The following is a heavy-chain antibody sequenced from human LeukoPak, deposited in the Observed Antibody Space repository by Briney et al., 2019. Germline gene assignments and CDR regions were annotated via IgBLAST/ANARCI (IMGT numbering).Heavy chain of an antibody. CDR3: ARGYCRSTSCYSTAIDC. CDR1: GCTFNSYA. CDR2: ISSNGGTT. J-gene: IGHJ4*02. Sequence: GGSLRLSCAASGCTFNSYAMHWVRQAPGQGLEYVGAISSNGGTTYYANSVNGIFTISRDNSKNTLYLPMGSLRAEDMAVYYCARGYCRSTSCYSTAIDCWGQGTLVTVSS. D-gene: IGHD2-2*01. V-gene: IGHV3-64*01.